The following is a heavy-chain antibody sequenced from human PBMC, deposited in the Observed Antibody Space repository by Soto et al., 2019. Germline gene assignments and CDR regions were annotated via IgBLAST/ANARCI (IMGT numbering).Heavy chain of an antibody. V-gene: IGHV3-21*01. CDR2: ISSSSSYI. CDR3: ARDKDEGVVVVAATPDDAFDI. CDR1: GFTFSSYS. Sequence: EVQLVESGGGLVKPGGSLRLSCAASGFTFSSYSMNWVRQAPGKGLEWVSSISSSSSYIYYADSVKGRFTISRDNAKNSLYLQMNSLRAEDTAVYYCARDKDEGVVVVAATPDDAFDIWGQGTMVTVSS. J-gene: IGHJ3*02. D-gene: IGHD2-15*01.